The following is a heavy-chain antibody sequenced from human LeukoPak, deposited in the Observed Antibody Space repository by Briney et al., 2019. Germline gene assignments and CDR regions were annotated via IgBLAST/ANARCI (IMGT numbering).Heavy chain of an antibody. CDR3: AKSQYYYDRSGTL. CDR1: GFTFSSCA. J-gene: IGHJ4*02. Sequence: GGSLRLSCAASGFTFSSCAMRWVRQAPGKGLEWDSAISAGGEGTYYADSVKGRFTISRDNSKNTLFLQMNSPRAEDTAVYYCAKSQYYYDRSGTLWGQGTLVTVSS. CDR2: ISAGGEGT. D-gene: IGHD3-22*01. V-gene: IGHV3-23*01.